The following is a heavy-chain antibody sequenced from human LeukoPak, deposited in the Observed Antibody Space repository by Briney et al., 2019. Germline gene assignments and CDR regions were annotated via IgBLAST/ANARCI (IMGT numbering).Heavy chain of an antibody. Sequence: SVKVSCKASGGTFSGYAINWVQQAPGQGLEWMGGIIPIFGTSNYAQRFQGRVTISADESTSTAYMELSSLRSEDTAVYYCASPMVYDTYYYYHGMDVWGQGTTVTVSS. CDR3: ASPMVYDTYYYYHGMDV. CDR1: GGTFSGYA. CDR2: IIPIFGTS. D-gene: IGHD2-8*01. V-gene: IGHV1-69*13. J-gene: IGHJ6*02.